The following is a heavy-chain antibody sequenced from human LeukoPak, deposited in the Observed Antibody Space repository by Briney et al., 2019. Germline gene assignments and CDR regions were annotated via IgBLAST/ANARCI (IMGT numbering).Heavy chain of an antibody. CDR2: VYYSGRT. J-gene: IGHJ3*01. V-gene: IGHV4-61*01. D-gene: IGHD3-22*01. CDR3: VREASTSYYDSSGYYRQTETFDV. CDR1: GGSVSSGSYY. Sequence: PSETLSLTCTVSGGSVSSGSYYWHWIRKSPGKGLQWVGFVYYSGRTKYNPSLESRVSISIDKSQNQVSLRLRSVTAADTAMYFCVREASTSYYDSSGYYRQTETFDVWGQGTMVTVSS.